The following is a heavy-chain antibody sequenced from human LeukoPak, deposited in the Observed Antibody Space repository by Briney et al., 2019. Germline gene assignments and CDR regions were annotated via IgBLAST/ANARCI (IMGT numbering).Heavy chain of an antibody. J-gene: IGHJ4*02. Sequence: PGGSLRLSCAASGFTFSSYAMSWVRQAPGKGLEWVSAISGSGGSTCYADSVKGRFTISRDNSKNTLYPQMNSLRAEDTAVYYCAKVAERRDSGWDFDYWGQGTLVTVSS. D-gene: IGHD6-19*01. CDR3: AKVAERRDSGWDFDY. V-gene: IGHV3-23*01. CDR1: GFTFSSYA. CDR2: ISGSGGST.